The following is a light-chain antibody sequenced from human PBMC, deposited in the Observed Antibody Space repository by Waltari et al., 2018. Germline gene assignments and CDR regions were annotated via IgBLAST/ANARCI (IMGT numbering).Light chain of an antibody. CDR2: GAS. CDR3: QHYGRSPRVA. Sequence: EIVLTQSPGTLSLSPGERASLSCRASQSVSINYLAWYQQKPGQAPRLLIYGASGRATVIPYRFTASGSGTDFTLTISRLEPEDFAVYYCQHYGRSPRVAFGGGTKVEIK. V-gene: IGKV3-20*01. CDR1: QSVSINY. J-gene: IGKJ4*01.